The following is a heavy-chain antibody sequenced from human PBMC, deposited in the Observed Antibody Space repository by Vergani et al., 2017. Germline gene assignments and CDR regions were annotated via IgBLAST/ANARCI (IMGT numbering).Heavy chain of an antibody. CDR1: GFSFGDYA. CDR2: IRYDGSNT. D-gene: IGHD6-19*01. V-gene: IGHV3-30*02. Sequence: VQLVESGGDLVQPGRSLRLSCTASGFSFGDYAMSWVRQAPGKGLEWVTFIRYDGSNTYYADSVKGRFTISRDNSKNTLFLQMNSLRPEDTAVYYCARDTVTGSRYFDYWGQGTLVTVSS. CDR3: ARDTVTGSRYFDY. J-gene: IGHJ4*02.